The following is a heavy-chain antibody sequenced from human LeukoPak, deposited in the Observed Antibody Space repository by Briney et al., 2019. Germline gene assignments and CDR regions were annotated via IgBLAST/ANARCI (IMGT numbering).Heavy chain of an antibody. V-gene: IGHV3-23*01. Sequence: GGSLRLSCAASGSPFSTYWMSWVRQAPGKGLEWVSAISGRGGSTYDADYVKERFTSSRDNSKNTLYLQMNRLRAEDTAVYYCAKFRLVRGVIGNYFDYWGQGTLVTVSS. D-gene: IGHD3-10*02. CDR3: AKFRLVRGVIGNYFDY. CDR2: ISGRGGST. J-gene: IGHJ4*02. CDR1: GSPFSTYW.